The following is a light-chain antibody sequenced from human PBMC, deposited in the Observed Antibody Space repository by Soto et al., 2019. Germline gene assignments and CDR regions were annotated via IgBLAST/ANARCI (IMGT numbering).Light chain of an antibody. CDR1: QSVSSN. CDR2: GAS. J-gene: IGKJ1*01. Sequence: EIVMTQSPATLSVSPGERATLSCRASQSVSSNLAWYQQKPGQAPRLIIYGASPRAAGIPARFSGSGSETEFTLTTNSLQSEDFAVYYCQQYNDWSRTFCQGTKVEIK. V-gene: IGKV3D-15*01. CDR3: QQYNDWSRT.